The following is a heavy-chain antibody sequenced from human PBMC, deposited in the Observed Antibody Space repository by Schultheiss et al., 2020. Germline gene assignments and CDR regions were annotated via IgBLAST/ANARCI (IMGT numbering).Heavy chain of an antibody. Sequence: GGSLRLSCAASGFTFSSYSMNWVRQAPGKGLEWVSYISSGSSTIFYADSVKGRFTISRDNAKNSLYLQMNSLRDEDTAVYYCARDTMAYYYYSMDVWGQGTTVSGYS. V-gene: IGHV3-48*02. J-gene: IGHJ6*02. CDR2: ISSGSSTI. CDR3: ARDTMAYYYYSMDV. D-gene: IGHD3-10*01. CDR1: GFTFSSYS.